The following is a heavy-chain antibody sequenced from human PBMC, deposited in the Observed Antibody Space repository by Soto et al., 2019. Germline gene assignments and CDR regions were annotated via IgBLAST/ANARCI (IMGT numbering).Heavy chain of an antibody. D-gene: IGHD3-10*01. CDR3: TGPLWFGELFFI. J-gene: IGHJ4*02. CDR2: ISYDGSNK. CDR1: GFTFSSYG. Sequence: PVGSLSLSCAASGFTFSSYGMHWVRQAPGKGLEWVAVISYDGSNKYYADSVKGRFTISRDNSKNTLYLQMNSLRAEDTAVYYCTGPLWFGELFFIWGQGTLVTVSS. V-gene: IGHV3-30*03.